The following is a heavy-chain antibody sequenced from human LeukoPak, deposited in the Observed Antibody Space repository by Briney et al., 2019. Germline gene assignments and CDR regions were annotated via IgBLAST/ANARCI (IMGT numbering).Heavy chain of an antibody. Sequence: PSETLSLTCTVSGGSISSYYWSWIRQPPGKGLEWIGYIYYSGSTNYNPSLKSRVTISVDTSKNQFSLKLSSVTAADTAVYYCARVGRIYDILAGYHYYFDCWGQGTLVTVSS. CDR2: IYYSGST. J-gene: IGHJ4*02. V-gene: IGHV4-59*01. D-gene: IGHD3-9*01. CDR1: GGSISSYY. CDR3: ARVGRIYDILAGYHYYFDC.